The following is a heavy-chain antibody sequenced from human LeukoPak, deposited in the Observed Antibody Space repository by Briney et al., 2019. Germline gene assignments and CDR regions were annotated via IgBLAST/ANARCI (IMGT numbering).Heavy chain of an antibody. CDR3: ARGGGPRGVVPAAPIDY. J-gene: IGHJ4*02. V-gene: IGHV3-20*04. Sequence: GGSLRLSCAASGFTFDDYGMSWVRQAPGKGLECVSGINGNGGSTGYADSVKGRFTISRDKAKNSLYLQMNSLRAEDTALYYCARGGGPRGVVPAAPIDYWGQGTLVTVSS. CDR2: INGNGGST. CDR1: GFTFDDYG. D-gene: IGHD2-2*01.